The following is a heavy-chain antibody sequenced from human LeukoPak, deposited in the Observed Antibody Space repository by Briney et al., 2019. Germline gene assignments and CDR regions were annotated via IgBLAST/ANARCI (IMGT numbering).Heavy chain of an antibody. J-gene: IGHJ3*02. CDR1: GFTFSSYW. Sequence: AGGSLRLSCAASGFTFSSYWMGWVRQAPGKGLEWVANIKQDGSEKYYVDSVKGRFTISRDNAKNSLYLQMNSLRAEDTAVYYCARAHCSSTSCHDAFDIWGQGTMVTVSS. D-gene: IGHD2-2*01. CDR3: ARAHCSSTSCHDAFDI. CDR2: IKQDGSEK. V-gene: IGHV3-7*01.